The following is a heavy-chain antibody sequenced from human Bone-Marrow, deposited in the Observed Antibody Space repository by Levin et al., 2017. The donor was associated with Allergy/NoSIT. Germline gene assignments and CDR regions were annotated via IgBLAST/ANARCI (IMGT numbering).Heavy chain of an antibody. J-gene: IGHJ4*02. Sequence: GESLKISCAASGFTFSSYAMSWVRQAPGKGLEWVSAISGSGGSTYYADSVKGRFTISRDNSKNTLYLQMNSLRAEDTAVYYCAKGLGDCSGGSCYSKGGDYFDYWGQGTLVTVSS. V-gene: IGHV3-23*01. CDR1: GFTFSSYA. CDR2: ISGSGGST. CDR3: AKGLGDCSGGSCYSKGGDYFDY. D-gene: IGHD2-15*01.